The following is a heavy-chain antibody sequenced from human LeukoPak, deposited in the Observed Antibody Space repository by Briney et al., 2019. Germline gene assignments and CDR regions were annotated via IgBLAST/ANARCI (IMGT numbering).Heavy chain of an antibody. V-gene: IGHV3-23*01. CDR2: IGSSGETT. CDR3: TKLKGASEN. J-gene: IGHJ4*02. Sequence: PGGSLRLSCAASGFTFNNYAMVWVRQTPGKGLEWVSAIGSSGETTYYTDSVKGRFTISRDNSKNTLYLQMNSLRVEDTAIYYCTKLKGASENWGQGTLVTVSS. CDR1: GFTFNNYA. D-gene: IGHD4/OR15-4a*01.